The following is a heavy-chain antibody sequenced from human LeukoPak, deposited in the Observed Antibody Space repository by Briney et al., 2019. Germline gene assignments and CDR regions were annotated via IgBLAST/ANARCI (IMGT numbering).Heavy chain of an antibody. V-gene: IGHV3-74*01. CDR1: GFDFSDYW. CDR3: ARTRGNAFDI. D-gene: IGHD3-10*01. Sequence: LAGGSLTLSCAASGFDFSDYWMHWVRQAPAKGPVWVSRVNTDGDSTIYADFVEGRFTIPRDNAKNTLYLRMRTLRAEDTAVYYCARTRGNAFDIWGLGTLVTVSS. J-gene: IGHJ3*02. CDR2: VNTDGDST.